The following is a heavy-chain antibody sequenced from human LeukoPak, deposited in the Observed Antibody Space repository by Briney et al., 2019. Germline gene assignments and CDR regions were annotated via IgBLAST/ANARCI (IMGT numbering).Heavy chain of an antibody. J-gene: IGHJ4*02. CDR1: GFTFSNYW. V-gene: IGHV3-21*01. CDR2: ISSRSGDI. CDR3: ARGHSNSWHYFDY. D-gene: IGHD6-13*01. Sequence: GGSLRLSCAASGFTFSNYWMSWVRQAPGGGLEWVSSISSRSGDIYYADSLKGRFTISRDNAKSSLYLQMSSLRPEDTAVYYCARGHSNSWHYFDYWGQGTLVTVSS.